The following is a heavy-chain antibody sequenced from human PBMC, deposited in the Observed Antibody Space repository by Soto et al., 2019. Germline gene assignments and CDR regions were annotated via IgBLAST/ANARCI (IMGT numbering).Heavy chain of an antibody. CDR1: GVSLNTADTW. J-gene: IGHJ6*02. D-gene: IGHD1-1*01. CDR2: YHSGGST. CDR3: VRRRQMECGNYCGLDV. Sequence: QVQLQESGSGLVKPSQSLSLTCTVSGVSLNTADTWWSWIRQSPGKGLEFIGYYHSGGSTYYDASIRSGVTLSADTSNSQFSLKVSSVTVEDTAVYFCVRRRQMECGNYCGLDVWGQGTTVTVSS. V-gene: IGHV4-30-4*01.